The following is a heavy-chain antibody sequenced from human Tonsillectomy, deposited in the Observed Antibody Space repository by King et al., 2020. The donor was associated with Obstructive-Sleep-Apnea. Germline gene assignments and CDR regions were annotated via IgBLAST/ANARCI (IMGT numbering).Heavy chain of an antibody. CDR2: ISAYNGNT. CDR1: GYTFTNYA. CDR3: ARDRGIVGIIPPLRGAREPHYFDY. D-gene: IGHD1-26*01. J-gene: IGHJ4*02. Sequence: QLVQSGAEVKKPGASVKVSCKASGYTFTNYAISWVRQAPGQGLEWMGWISAYNGNTNYAQKLQGRVTMTTDTSTSTAYMDLKNLRSDDTAVYYCARDRGIVGIIPPLRGAREPHYFDYWGQGTLVTVSS. V-gene: IGHV1-18*04.